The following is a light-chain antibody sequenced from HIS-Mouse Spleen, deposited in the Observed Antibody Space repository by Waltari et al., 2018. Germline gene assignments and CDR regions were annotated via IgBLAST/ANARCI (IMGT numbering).Light chain of an antibody. CDR3: QQYYSTPYT. J-gene: IGKJ2*01. CDR2: WAS. V-gene: IGKV4-1*01. Sequence: DIVMTQSPDSLAVSLGERATINCKSSQSVLYSTNKKNYLTWHQQKPGQTPKLLIYWASTRESGVPDRVSGSGSGTDFTLTISSLQAEDVAVYYCQQYYSTPYTFGQGTKLEIK. CDR1: QSVLYSTNKKNY.